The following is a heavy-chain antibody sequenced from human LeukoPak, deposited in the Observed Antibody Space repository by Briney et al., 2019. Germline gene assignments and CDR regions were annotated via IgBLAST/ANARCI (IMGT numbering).Heavy chain of an antibody. V-gene: IGHV4-61*01. J-gene: IGHJ4*02. Sequence: SETLSLTCTVSGGSVSSGSYFWSWIRQPPGKRLEWIGYINYSGNTNYNPSLKSRVTISADTSKNQFSLKLSSVTAADTAVFYCARASLYMDLGSWGQGTLVTVSS. D-gene: IGHD2-2*02. CDR3: ARASLYMDLGS. CDR1: GGSVSSGSYF. CDR2: INYSGNT.